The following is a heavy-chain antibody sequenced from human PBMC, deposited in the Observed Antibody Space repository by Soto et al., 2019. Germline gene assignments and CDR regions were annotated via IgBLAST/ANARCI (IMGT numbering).Heavy chain of an antibody. CDR2: ISYDGSNK. D-gene: IGHD6-19*01. CDR1: GFTFSSYA. Sequence: QVQLVESGGGVVQPGRSLRLSCAASGFTFSSYAMHWVRQAPGKGLEWVAVISYDGSNKYYADSVKGRFTISRDNSKNTLYLQMNSLRAEDTAVYYCARAPQWLVYYFDYWGQVTLVTVSS. J-gene: IGHJ4*02. V-gene: IGHV3-30-3*01. CDR3: ARAPQWLVYYFDY.